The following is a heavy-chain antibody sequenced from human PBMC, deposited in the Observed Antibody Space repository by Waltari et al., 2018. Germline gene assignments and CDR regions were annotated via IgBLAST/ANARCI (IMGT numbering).Heavy chain of an antibody. CDR3: ARDRGRGLYLDS. J-gene: IGHJ4*02. V-gene: IGHV4-4*02. Sequence: QVQLQQSGPGLVKPSESLSPTCAVSGDSMSSLDWWSWVRQPPGKGLEWIGQIRGTGKTNYNPSLDSRVTISIDTSNNHISLMLASVTAAYTAVYYCARDRGRGLYLDSWGQGTLVTVSP. CDR2: IRGTGKT. D-gene: IGHD2-15*01. CDR1: GDSMSSLDW.